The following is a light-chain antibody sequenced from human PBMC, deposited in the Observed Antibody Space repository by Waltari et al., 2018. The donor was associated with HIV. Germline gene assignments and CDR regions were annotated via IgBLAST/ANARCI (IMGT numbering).Light chain of an antibody. CDR1: SSDIGGSNY. J-gene: IGLJ2*01. CDR3: SSYAGTYTLV. CDR2: DVT. V-gene: IGLV2-11*01. Sequence: QSALTQPHSVSGSPGQSVTISCTGTSSDIGGSNYVSWYQQHPGRAPKLLIYDVTNRPSGVPIRFSGSKSGNTASLTISGLQPEDEADYYCSSYAGTYTLVFGGRTKVTVL.